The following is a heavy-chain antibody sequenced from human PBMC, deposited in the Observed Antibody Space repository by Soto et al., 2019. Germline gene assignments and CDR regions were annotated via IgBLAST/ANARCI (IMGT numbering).Heavy chain of an antibody. CDR2: IWYDGSNK. J-gene: IGHJ6*02. CDR1: GFTFSSYG. CDR3: ARDMDIVLVPAAPLIRDYYYGMDV. V-gene: IGHV3-33*01. Sequence: GGSLRLSCAASGFTFSSYGMHWVRQAPGKGLEWVAVIWYDGSNKYYADSVKGRFTISRDNSKNTLYLQMNSLRAEDTAVYYCARDMDIVLVPAAPLIRDYYYGMDVWGQGTTVTVSS. D-gene: IGHD2-2*03.